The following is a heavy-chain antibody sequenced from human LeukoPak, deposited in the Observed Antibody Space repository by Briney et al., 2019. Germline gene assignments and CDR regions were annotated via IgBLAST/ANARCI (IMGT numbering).Heavy chain of an antibody. D-gene: IGHD3-22*01. CDR2: ISSSSSTI. Sequence: GGSLRLSCAASGFTFSSYSMNWVRQAPGKGLEWVSYISSSSSTIYYADPVKGRFTISRDNAKNSLYLQMNSLRAEDTAVYYCAREPPDYYDSSGSPLYMDVWGKGTTVTVSS. J-gene: IGHJ6*03. CDR1: GFTFSSYS. V-gene: IGHV3-48*04. CDR3: AREPPDYYDSSGSPLYMDV.